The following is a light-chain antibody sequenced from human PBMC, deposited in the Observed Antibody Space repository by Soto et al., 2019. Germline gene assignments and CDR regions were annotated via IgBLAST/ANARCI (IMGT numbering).Light chain of an antibody. J-gene: IGKJ4*01. CDR3: QHYNNWLGT. CDR1: QAISSN. Sequence: EIVMTQSPATLSVSRGERATLSCRANQAISSNLAWYQQKPGQAPRLLIYGASTRATGIPDRFGGSGSGTEFTLTISSLQSEDFAVYYCQHYNNWLGTFGGGTKVEIK. V-gene: IGKV3-15*01. CDR2: GAS.